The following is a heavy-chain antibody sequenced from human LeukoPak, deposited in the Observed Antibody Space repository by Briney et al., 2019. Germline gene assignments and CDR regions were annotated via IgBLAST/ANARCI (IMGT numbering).Heavy chain of an antibody. V-gene: IGHV3-48*01. CDR3: VRQFAS. J-gene: IGHJ4*02. Sequence: QPGGSLRLSCAASGFTFSDHIMNWVRQLPGKRLEWVAYVSGSGSTVYYADSVKGRFTISRDNGKSSLYLQMNSPRVEDTALYYCVRQFASWGQGTLVTVSS. CDR1: GFTFSDHI. CDR2: VSGSGSTV.